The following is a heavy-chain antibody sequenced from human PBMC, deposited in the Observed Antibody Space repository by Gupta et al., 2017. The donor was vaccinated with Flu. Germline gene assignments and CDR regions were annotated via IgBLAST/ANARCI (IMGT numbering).Heavy chain of an antibody. Sequence: QVQLRESGPGLVKPSGTLSLTCAVSGGSLSSSNWWTWVRQPPGKGLEWIGEIYHSGSPNYNPSLKSRATISVDKSKNQFSLNLSSVTAADTAVYYCARVAYRRDWFDPWGQGTLVTVSS. V-gene: IGHV4-4*02. CDR1: GGSLSSSNW. J-gene: IGHJ5*02. CDR3: ARVAYRRDWFDP. CDR2: IYHSGSP. D-gene: IGHD4-4*01.